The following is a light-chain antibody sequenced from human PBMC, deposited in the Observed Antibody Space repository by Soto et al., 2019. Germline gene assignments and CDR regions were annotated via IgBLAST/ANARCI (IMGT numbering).Light chain of an antibody. CDR2: KAS. CDR3: QQRSNWPPIT. CDR1: QSINSW. J-gene: IGKJ5*01. Sequence: DIHMTQSPSTSSTSVGPRVIIICXXSQSINSWLAWYQQKPGKAPKLLIYKASSLESGVPSRFSGSGSGTEFTLTISSLQPDDFAVYYCQQRSNWPPITFGQGTRLEIK. V-gene: IGKV1-5*03.